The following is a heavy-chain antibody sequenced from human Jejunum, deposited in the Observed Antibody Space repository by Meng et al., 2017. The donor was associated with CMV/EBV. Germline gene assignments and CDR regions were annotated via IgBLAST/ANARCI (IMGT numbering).Heavy chain of an antibody. J-gene: IGHJ5*01. Sequence: AASGFTVSNYWMTWVRQAPGKGLEWVANIKEDGSEKYFVDSVNGRFTISRDNAQNSLYLQMNSLRVADTAVYYCARKRNSNWFDSWGQGTLVTVSS. D-gene: IGHD4-11*01. CDR3: ARKRNSNWFDS. CDR1: GFTVSNYW. V-gene: IGHV3-7*01. CDR2: IKEDGSEK.